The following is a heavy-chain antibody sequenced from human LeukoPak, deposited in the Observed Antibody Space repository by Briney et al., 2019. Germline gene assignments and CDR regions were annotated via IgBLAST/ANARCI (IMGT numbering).Heavy chain of an antibody. CDR1: GGTFSSYA. J-gene: IGHJ4*02. CDR3: ARDRTYGDYPGMDY. Sequence: SVKVSCKASGGTFSSYAISWVRQAPGQGLEWMGGIIPIFGTANYAQKFQGRVTITTDESTSTAYMELSSLRSEDTAVYYCARDRTYGDYPGMDYWGQGTLVTVSS. CDR2: IIPIFGTA. V-gene: IGHV1-69*05. D-gene: IGHD4-17*01.